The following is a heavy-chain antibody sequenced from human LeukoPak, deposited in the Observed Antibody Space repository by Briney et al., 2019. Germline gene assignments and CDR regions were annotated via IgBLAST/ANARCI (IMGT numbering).Heavy chain of an antibody. J-gene: IGHJ4*02. CDR3: ARDFSQLWIDY. D-gene: IGHD5-18*01. CDR2: IWYDGSNK. V-gene: IGHV3-33*01. Sequence: PGTSLRLSCVTPGLTFTNHGFHWVRQAPGKGLEWVAVIWYDGSNKYYADSVKGRFTISRDNSKNTLYLQMNSLRAEDTAVYYCARDFSQLWIDYWGQGILVTVSS. CDR1: GLTFTNHG.